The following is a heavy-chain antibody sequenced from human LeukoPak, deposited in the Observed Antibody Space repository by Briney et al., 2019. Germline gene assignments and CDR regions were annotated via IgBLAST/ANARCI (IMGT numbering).Heavy chain of an antibody. D-gene: IGHD5-24*01. CDR2: IESTSSPI. CDR1: GFTFRIYS. CDR3: ARATRNGYDY. J-gene: IGHJ4*02. V-gene: IGHV3-48*04. Sequence: GGSLRLSCAASGFTFRIYSMNRVRQAPGRGLEWVSYIESTSSPIYYVDSVKGRFTMSRDNAKNSLFLQMNNLRVEDTAIYYCARATRNGYDYWGQGTLVTVSS.